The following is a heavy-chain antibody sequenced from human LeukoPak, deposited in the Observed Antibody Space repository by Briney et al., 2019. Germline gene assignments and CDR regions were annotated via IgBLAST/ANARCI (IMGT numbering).Heavy chain of an antibody. J-gene: IGHJ6*03. CDR3: AGEWDRTPDYYYYYMDV. V-gene: IGHV3-30-3*01. CDR1: GFTFSSYA. CDR2: ISYDGSNK. D-gene: IGHD1-26*01. Sequence: PGGSLRLSCAASGFTFSSYAMHWVRQAPGKGLEWVAVISYDGSNKYYADSVKGRFTISRDNSKNTLYLQMNSLRAEDTAVYYCAGEWDRTPDYYYYYMDVWGKGTTVTVSS.